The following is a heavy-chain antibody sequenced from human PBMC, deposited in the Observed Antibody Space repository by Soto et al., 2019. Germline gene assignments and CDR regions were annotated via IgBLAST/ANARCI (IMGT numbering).Heavy chain of an antibody. CDR1: GGSFSGYY. V-gene: IGHV4-34*01. CDR3: ARGRLRGILTCRGGYYFDY. J-gene: IGHJ4*02. CDR2: INHSGST. Sequence: QVQLQQWGAGLLKPSETLSLTCAVYGGSFSGYYWSWIRQPPGKGLEWIGEINHSGSTNYNPSLKSRDPISVATFKNQFSLKLSSVTAADTAVYYCARGRLRGILTCRGGYYFDYWGQGTLVTVSS. D-gene: IGHD3-9*01.